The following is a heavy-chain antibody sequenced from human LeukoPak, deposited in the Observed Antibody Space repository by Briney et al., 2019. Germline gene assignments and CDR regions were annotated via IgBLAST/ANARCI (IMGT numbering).Heavy chain of an antibody. Sequence: GGSLRLSCAASGFTFSSYSMNWVRQAPGKGLEWVSSISSSSSYIYYADSVKGRFTISRDNAKNSLYLQMNSLRAEDTAVYYCARDALNSGYGLFDYWGQGTLVTVSS. J-gene: IGHJ4*02. V-gene: IGHV3-21*01. CDR3: ARDALNSGYGLFDY. CDR1: GFTFSSYS. CDR2: ISSSSSYI. D-gene: IGHD5-12*01.